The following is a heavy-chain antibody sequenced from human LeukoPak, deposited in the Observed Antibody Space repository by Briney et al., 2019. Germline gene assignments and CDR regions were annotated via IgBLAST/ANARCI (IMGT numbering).Heavy chain of an antibody. J-gene: IGHJ5*02. CDR1: GGSISSYY. CDR2: IYYSGST. V-gene: IGHV4-59*01. D-gene: IGHD5-12*01. CDR3: ARVSGYSQNWFDP. Sequence: SETLSLTCTVPGGSISSYYWSWIRQPPGKGLGWIGHIYYSGSTNYNPSLKSRVTISVDTSKNQFSLKLSSVTAADTAVYYCARVSGYSQNWFDPWGQGTLVTVSS.